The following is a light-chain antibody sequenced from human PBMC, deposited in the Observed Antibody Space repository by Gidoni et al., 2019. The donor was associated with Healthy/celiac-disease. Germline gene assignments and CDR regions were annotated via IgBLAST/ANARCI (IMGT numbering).Light chain of an antibody. V-gene: IGLV2-14*01. CDR1: SSDVGGYNY. Sequence: GSPGQSITISCTGTSSDVGGYNYVSWYQQHPGKAPKLMIYEVSNRPSGVSNRFSGSKSGNTASLTISGLQAEDEADYYCSSYTSSSTLVFGGGTKLTVL. CDR2: EVS. J-gene: IGLJ2*01. CDR3: SSYTSSSTLV.